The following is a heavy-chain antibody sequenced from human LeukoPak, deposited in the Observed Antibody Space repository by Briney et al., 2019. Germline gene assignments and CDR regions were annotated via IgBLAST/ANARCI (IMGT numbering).Heavy chain of an antibody. D-gene: IGHD1-14*01. CDR3: ASRNLFEY. Sequence: GGSPRLSCAVSGFTFRYYWMSWVRQAPGKGLEWVANIKEDGSEKYYVDSVKGRFTISRDNAKRSLYLQMNSLRAEDTAVYYCASRNLFEYWGQGTLVTVPS. J-gene: IGHJ4*02. CDR1: GFTFRYYW. V-gene: IGHV3-7*01. CDR2: IKEDGSEK.